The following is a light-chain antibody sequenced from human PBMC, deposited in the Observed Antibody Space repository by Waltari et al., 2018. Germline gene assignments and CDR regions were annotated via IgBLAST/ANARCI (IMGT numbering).Light chain of an antibody. V-gene: IGLV2-14*03. CDR2: DVS. CDR1: SGDVGAYNY. J-gene: IGLJ2*01. Sequence: QSALPQPASVSGSPGQSLTISCTGTSGDVGAYNYASWYQQHPGKAPKLMIFDVSNRPSGVSNRFSGSKSGNTASLTISGLQAEDEADYYCSSYISSSTLELFGGGTSLTVL. CDR3: SSYISSSTLEL.